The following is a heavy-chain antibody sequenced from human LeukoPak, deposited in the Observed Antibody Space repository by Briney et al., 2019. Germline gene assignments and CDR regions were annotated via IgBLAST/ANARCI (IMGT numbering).Heavy chain of an antibody. J-gene: IGHJ6*04. CDR1: GGNISSYA. CDR3: AVKRGGYCSRTSCYFSHGMDV. Sequence: SVQNTCKACGGNISSYAISGVGQPTGRELEWMGGIISIFGTANCAQTFQDSDTITADEATSTAYMELSSLRSEDTAVYYCAVKRGGYCSRTSCYFSHGMDVWGKGTTVTVCS. CDR2: IISIFGTA. V-gene: IGHV1-69*01. D-gene: IGHD2-2*01.